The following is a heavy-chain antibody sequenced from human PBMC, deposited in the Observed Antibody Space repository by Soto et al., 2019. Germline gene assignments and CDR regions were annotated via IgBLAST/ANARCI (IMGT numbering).Heavy chain of an antibody. V-gene: IGHV3-48*01. CDR2: ISSSSSTI. D-gene: IGHD3-10*01. CDR3: AREVYYYGSGNWGY. Sequence: EVQLVESGGGLVQPGGSLRLSCAASGFTFSSYSMNWVRQAPGKGLEWVSYISSSSSTIYYPDSVKGRFTISRDNAKNSLYLQRNSLRAEDTAVYYCAREVYYYGSGNWGYWGQGTLVTVSS. J-gene: IGHJ4*02. CDR1: GFTFSSYS.